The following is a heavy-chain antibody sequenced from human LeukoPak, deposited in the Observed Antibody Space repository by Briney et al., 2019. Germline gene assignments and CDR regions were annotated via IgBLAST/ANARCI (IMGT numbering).Heavy chain of an antibody. J-gene: IGHJ6*02. Sequence: ASVKVSCTVSGYTLTELSMHWVRQAPGKGLEWMGGFDPEDGETIYAQKFQGRVTMTEDTSTDTAYMELSSLRSEDTAVYYCATHSSGWYVYYYGMDVWGQGTTVTVSS. D-gene: IGHD6-19*01. CDR1: GYTLTELS. V-gene: IGHV1-24*01. CDR2: FDPEDGET. CDR3: ATHSSGWYVYYYGMDV.